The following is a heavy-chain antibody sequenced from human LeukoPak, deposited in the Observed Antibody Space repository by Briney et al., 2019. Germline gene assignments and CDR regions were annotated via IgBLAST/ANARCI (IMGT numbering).Heavy chain of an antibody. V-gene: IGHV3-23*01. Sequence: AGGSLRLSCAASGAAFSKYGMKWVRQAAGAGLEYISGISRSGDITHYADSVKGRFTISRDNVKNTLYLQMNSLRAEDTALYYCGTEGFYFWGPGTQVTVSS. CDR1: GAAFSKYG. J-gene: IGHJ4*02. CDR2: ISRSGDIT. CDR3: GTEGFYF.